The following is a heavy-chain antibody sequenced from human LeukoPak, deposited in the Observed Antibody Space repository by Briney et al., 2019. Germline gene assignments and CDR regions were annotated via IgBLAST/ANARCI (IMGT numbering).Heavy chain of an antibody. V-gene: IGHV3-33*03. J-gene: IGHJ4*02. CDR3: AKDQGGTYSSYNY. CDR1: GFTFSSYG. CDR2: IWYDGSNK. Sequence: GSLRLSCAASGFTFSSYGMHWVRQASGKGLEWVVVIWYDGSNKYYADSVKGRFTISRDKSKNTLYLQMNSLRAEDTAVYYCAKDQGGTYSSYNYWGQGTLVTVSS. D-gene: IGHD6-19*01.